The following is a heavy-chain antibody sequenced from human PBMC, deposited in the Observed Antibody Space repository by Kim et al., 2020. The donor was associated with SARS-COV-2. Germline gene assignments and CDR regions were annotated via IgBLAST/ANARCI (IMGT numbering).Heavy chain of an antibody. CDR2: ISYDGSNK. J-gene: IGHJ3*01. CDR1: GFTFSSYA. V-gene: IGHV3-30*04. CDR3: ASLLSFSAFDV. Sequence: GGSLRLSCAASGFTFSSYAMHWVRQAPGKGLEWVAVISYDGSNKYYADSVKGRFTISRDNSKNTLYLQMNSLRAEDTAVYYCASLLSFSAFDVWGQGTMVTVSS.